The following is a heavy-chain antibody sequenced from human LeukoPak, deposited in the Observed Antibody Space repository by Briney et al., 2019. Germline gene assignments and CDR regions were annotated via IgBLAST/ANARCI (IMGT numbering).Heavy chain of an antibody. CDR3: TTGGSYRWRY. V-gene: IGHV3-15*01. J-gene: IGHJ4*02. Sequence: GXEXXGRIKSKTDGGTTDYAAPVKGRFTISRDDSKNTLYLQMNSLKTEDTAVYYCTTGGSYRWRYWGQGTLVTVSS. D-gene: IGHD1-26*01. CDR2: IKSKTDGGTT.